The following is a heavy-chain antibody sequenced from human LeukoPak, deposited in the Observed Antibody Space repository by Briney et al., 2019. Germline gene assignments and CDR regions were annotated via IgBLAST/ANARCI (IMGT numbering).Heavy chain of an antibody. J-gene: IGHJ5*02. CDR1: GYTFTSYD. Sequence: ASVKVSCKASGYTFTSYDFNWLRQATGQGPEWMGWMNPNSGATGYAQKFQGRVTMTRSASINTAYMELSNLRSEDTAVYYCARETYYDSSGYWFDPWGQGTLVTVSS. CDR2: MNPNSGAT. D-gene: IGHD3-22*01. V-gene: IGHV1-8*01. CDR3: ARETYYDSSGYWFDP.